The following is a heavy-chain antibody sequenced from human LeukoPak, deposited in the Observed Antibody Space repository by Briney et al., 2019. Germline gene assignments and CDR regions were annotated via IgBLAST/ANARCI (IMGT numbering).Heavy chain of an antibody. Sequence: SETLSLTCAVSGYSISSGYYWGWIRQPPGKGLEWIGSIYHSGSTYYNPSLKSRVTISVDTSKNQFSLKLSSVTAADTAVYYCARLRVAPVCWFDPWGQGTLVTVSS. V-gene: IGHV4-38-2*01. J-gene: IGHJ5*02. CDR3: ARLRVAPVCWFDP. CDR1: GYSISSGYY. CDR2: IYHSGST. D-gene: IGHD2-2*01.